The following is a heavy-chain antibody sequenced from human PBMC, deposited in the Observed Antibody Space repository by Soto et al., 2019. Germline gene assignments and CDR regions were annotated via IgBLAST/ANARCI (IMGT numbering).Heavy chain of an antibody. Sequence: VASVKVSCKASGYTFTGYYMHWVRQAPGQGLEWMGWINPNSGGTNYAQKFQGWVTMTRDTSISTAYMELSRLRSDDTAVYYCARGSSWLNYYYYGMDVWGQGTTVTVSS. V-gene: IGHV1-2*04. CDR3: ARGSSWLNYYYYGMDV. CDR2: INPNSGGT. CDR1: GYTFTGYY. J-gene: IGHJ6*02. D-gene: IGHD6-13*01.